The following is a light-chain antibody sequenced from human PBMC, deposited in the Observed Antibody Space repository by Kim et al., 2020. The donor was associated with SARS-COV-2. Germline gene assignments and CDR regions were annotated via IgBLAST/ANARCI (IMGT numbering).Light chain of an antibody. Sequence: LFPGERATHSCRASQSISGNSLAWYQQKPGQAPRVLIHGASSRATGIPDRFSGSGSGTDFTLTISRVEPEDFAVYYCQQSAGSRTFGQGTKVDIK. CDR2: GAS. CDR1: QSISGNS. CDR3: QQSAGSRT. J-gene: IGKJ1*01. V-gene: IGKV3-20*01.